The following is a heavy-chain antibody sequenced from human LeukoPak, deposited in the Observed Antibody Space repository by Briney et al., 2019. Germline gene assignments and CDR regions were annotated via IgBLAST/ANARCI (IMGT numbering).Heavy chain of an antibody. CDR1: GFTFDDYA. J-gene: IGHJ4*02. CDR2: ISWNSGSI. V-gene: IGHV3-9*01. D-gene: IGHD3-16*01. CDR3: ATSGGY. Sequence: RSLRLSCAASGFTFDDYAMHWVRQAPGKGLEWVSGISWNSGSIGYADSVKGRFTISRDNAKNSLYLQMDSLRAEDTALYYCATSGGYWGQGTLVTVSS.